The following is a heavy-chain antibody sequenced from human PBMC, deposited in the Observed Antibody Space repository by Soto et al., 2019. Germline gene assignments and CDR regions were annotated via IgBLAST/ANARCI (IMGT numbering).Heavy chain of an antibody. V-gene: IGHV4-39*01. D-gene: IGHD1-26*01. CDR2: IHYSGST. Sequence: SGPTLVNPTETLTLTCTFSGFSLSTRGMGVAWIRQPPGKGLEWIGSIHYSGSTYDNPSLKSRVTISVDTSKNQLSLKLKSVTAADTAVYYCARALGAQSVLDAFDIWGQGTMVTVSS. CDR1: GFSLSTRGMG. J-gene: IGHJ3*02. CDR3: ARALGAQSVLDAFDI.